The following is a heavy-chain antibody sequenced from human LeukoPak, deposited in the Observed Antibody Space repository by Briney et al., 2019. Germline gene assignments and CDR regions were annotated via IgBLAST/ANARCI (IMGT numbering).Heavy chain of an antibody. J-gene: IGHJ6*03. CDR2: INPSGGST. D-gene: IGHD2-2*01. V-gene: IGHV1-46*01. CDR3: ARDWTDIVVVPAAMRYYYSMDV. CDR1: GYTFTGYY. Sequence: GASVKVSCKASGYTFTGYYMHWVRQAPGQGLEWMGIINPSGGSTSYAQKFQGRVTMTRDTSTSTVYMELSSLRSEDTAVYYCARDWTDIVVVPAAMRYYYSMDVWGKGTTVTVSS.